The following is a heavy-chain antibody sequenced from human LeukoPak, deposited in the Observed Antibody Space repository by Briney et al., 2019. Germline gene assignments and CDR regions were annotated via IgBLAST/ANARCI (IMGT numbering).Heavy chain of an antibody. CDR3: ARDYFDSSGYYGRGGYYYMDV. Sequence: SETLSLTCTVSGASISSYYWSWIRQPAGKGLEWIGRIYTSGSTSYNPSVKSRVTISVDTSKNQFSLKLSSVTAADTAVYYCARDYFDSSGYYGRGGYYYMDVWGKGTTVTVSS. D-gene: IGHD3-22*01. CDR2: IYTSGST. J-gene: IGHJ6*03. CDR1: GASISSYY. V-gene: IGHV4-4*07.